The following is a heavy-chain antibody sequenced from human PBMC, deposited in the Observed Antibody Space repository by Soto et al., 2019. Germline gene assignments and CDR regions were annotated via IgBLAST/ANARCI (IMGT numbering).Heavy chain of an antibody. J-gene: IGHJ4*02. CDR1: GFTLSGYT. V-gene: IGHV3-23*01. CDR3: VKDVWDY. D-gene: IGHD2-21*01. CDR2: IGNSGDGT. Sequence: GGSLRLSCAASGFTLSGYTMNWVRQAPGKGLEWVAVIGNSGDGTHYADSVKGRFTISRDNSKNTLYLQMESLGAEDTAVYYCVKDVWDYWGQGVLVTVSS.